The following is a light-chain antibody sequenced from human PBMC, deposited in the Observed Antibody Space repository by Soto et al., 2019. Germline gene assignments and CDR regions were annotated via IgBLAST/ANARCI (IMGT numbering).Light chain of an antibody. V-gene: IGLV2-14*03. CDR1: SSDVGGYDY. CDR2: DVS. Sequence: QSALTQPASVSGSPGQSITISCTGTSSDVGGYDYVSWYQHHPGKAPKLMIYDVSDRPSGVSHRFSGSKSGNTASLTISGLQAEDEADYYCSSYIGISAYKASGTHWVFGGGTKLTVL. J-gene: IGLJ3*02. CDR3: SSYIGISAYKASGTHWV.